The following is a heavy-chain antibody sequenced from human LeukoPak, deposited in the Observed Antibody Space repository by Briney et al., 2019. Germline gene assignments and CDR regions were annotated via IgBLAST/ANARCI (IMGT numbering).Heavy chain of an antibody. Sequence: ASVKVSCKASGYTFTGYYMHWVRQAPGQGLEGMGWINPNSGGTNYAQKFQGRVTMTRDTSISTAYMELSRLRSDDTAAYYCARDRIAARNYYYYMDGWGKGTTVTVSS. V-gene: IGHV1-2*02. J-gene: IGHJ6*03. CDR1: GYTFTGYY. CDR2: INPNSGGT. CDR3: ARDRIAARNYYYYMDG. D-gene: IGHD6-6*01.